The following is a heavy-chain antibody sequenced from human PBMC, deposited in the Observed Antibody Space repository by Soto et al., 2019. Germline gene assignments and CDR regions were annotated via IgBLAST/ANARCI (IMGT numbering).Heavy chain of an antibody. D-gene: IGHD6-19*01. J-gene: IGHJ4*02. Sequence: SETLSLTCAVSGDSISSSNWWTWVRQPPGKGLELIGEIYHSGSTSYNPSLKSRVTISVDKSKNHFSLKLSSVTAADTAVYYCATNAVAGTTIDYWGQGTLVTVS. CDR2: IYHSGST. CDR3: ATNAVAGTTIDY. V-gene: IGHV4-4*02. CDR1: GDSISSSNW.